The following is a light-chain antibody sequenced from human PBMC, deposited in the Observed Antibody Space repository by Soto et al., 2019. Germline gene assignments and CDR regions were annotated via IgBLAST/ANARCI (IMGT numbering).Light chain of an antibody. CDR3: QHRSSWPIT. CDR2: DAS. V-gene: IGKV3-11*01. J-gene: IGKJ4*01. Sequence: EIVLTQSPATLSLSPGERATLSCRASQSVSRYLVWYQQKPGQAPRLLIYDASNRATGSPARFSGSGSGTDFTLTISSLEPEDFAVYYCQHRSSWPITFGGGTKVEIK. CDR1: QSVSRY.